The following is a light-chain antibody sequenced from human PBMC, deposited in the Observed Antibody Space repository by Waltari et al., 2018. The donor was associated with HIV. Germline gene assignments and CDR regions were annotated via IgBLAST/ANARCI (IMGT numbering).Light chain of an antibody. V-gene: IGKV3-11*01. Sequence: EIVLTQSPATLSLSPGERATLSCGASQSINRYLAWYQQRPGQAPRLLIYDASNRATGVPARFSGSGSGTDFALTISSLEPEDFAVYYCQQRSQWPPTFGQGTKLEIK. J-gene: IGKJ2*01. CDR1: QSINRY. CDR2: DAS. CDR3: QQRSQWPPT.